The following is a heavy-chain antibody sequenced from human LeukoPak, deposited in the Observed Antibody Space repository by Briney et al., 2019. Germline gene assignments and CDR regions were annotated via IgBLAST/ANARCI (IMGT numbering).Heavy chain of an antibody. CDR2: IFHSGKT. Sequence: SETLSLTCGVSGYSISSGDYWGWIRQSPGKGLEWIGSIFHSGKTYYNLSLKNRVTISVDTSKNQFSLKLSSVTAADTAVYYCARGDIPDFWGQGTLVTVSS. D-gene: IGHD2-21*01. CDR1: GYSISSGDY. V-gene: IGHV4-38-2*01. CDR3: ARGDIPDF. J-gene: IGHJ1*01.